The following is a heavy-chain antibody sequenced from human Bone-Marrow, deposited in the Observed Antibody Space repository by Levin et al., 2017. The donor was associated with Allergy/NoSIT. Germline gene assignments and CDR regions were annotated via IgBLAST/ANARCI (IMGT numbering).Heavy chain of an antibody. V-gene: IGHV3-23*01. D-gene: IGHD3-22*01. Sequence: ASVKVSCAASGFAFSSYAMAWIRQAPGMGLEWVSAISGGGGSTYYAESVKGRFTISRDNSKNTLYLQINSLRAEDTAIYYCAKVGGSSGYYPDYWGQGTLVAVSS. CDR2: ISGGGGST. CDR1: GFAFSSYA. J-gene: IGHJ4*02. CDR3: AKVGGSSGYYPDY.